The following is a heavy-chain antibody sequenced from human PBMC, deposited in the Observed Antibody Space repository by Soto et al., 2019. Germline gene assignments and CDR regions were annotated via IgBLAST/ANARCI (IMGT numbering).Heavy chain of an antibody. V-gene: IGHV1-8*01. CDR1: GYTFTRYD. CDR2: MNPNSGNT. J-gene: IGHJ6*04. Sequence: GASVKVSCKASGYTFTRYDINWVRQATGQGLEWMGWMNPNSGNTGYAQKFQGRVTMTRNTSISTAYMELSSLRSEDTAVYYCARGVVHGSGSYPFFMDVWGKGTTVTVSS. D-gene: IGHD3-10*01. CDR3: ARGVVHGSGSYPFFMDV.